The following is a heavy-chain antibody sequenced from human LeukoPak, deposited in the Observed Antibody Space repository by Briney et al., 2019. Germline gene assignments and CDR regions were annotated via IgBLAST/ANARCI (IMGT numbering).Heavy chain of an antibody. J-gene: IGHJ5*02. CDR2: IIPIFGTA. CDR1: GGTFSSYA. D-gene: IGHD1-26*01. Sequence: ASVKVSCKASGGTFSSYAISWVRQAPGQGLEWMGGIIPIFGTANYAQKFQGRVTMTRDTSTSTVYMELSSLRSEDTAVYYCARAAGELADNWFDPWGQGTLVTVSS. CDR3: ARAAGELADNWFDP. V-gene: IGHV1-69*05.